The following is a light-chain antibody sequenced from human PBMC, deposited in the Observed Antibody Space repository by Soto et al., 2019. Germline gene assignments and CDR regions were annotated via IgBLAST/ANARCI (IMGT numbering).Light chain of an antibody. Sequence: DLQMTQSPSTLSGSVGDRVTITCRASQTISSWLAWYQQKPGKAPKILIYKASTLKSGVPSRFSGSGSGTEFTLTISSLQPDDFATYYCQHYKSYSEAFGQGTKVDIK. CDR2: KAS. CDR1: QTISSW. J-gene: IGKJ1*01. CDR3: QHYKSYSEA. V-gene: IGKV1-5*03.